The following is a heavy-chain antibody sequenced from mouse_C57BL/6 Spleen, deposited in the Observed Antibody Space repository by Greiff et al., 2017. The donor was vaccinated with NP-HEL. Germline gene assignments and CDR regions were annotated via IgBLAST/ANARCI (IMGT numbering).Heavy chain of an antibody. V-gene: IGHV7-3*01. J-gene: IGHJ4*01. CDR2: IRNKANGYTT. D-gene: IGHD1-1*01. CDR1: GFTFTDYY. CDR3: ARSTTVVNYAMDY. Sequence: EVKLVESGGGLVQPGGSLSLSCAASGFTFTDYYMSWVRQPPGKALEWLGFIRNKANGYTTEYSASVKGRFTISRDNSQSILYLQMNALRAEDSATYYCARSTTVVNYAMDYWGQGTSVTVSS.